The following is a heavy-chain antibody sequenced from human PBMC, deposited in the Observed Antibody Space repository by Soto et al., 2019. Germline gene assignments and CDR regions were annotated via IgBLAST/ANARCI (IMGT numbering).Heavy chain of an antibody. Sequence: QVQLVQSGAEVKKPGASVKVSCKASGYTFTTYGINWVRRARGQGLEWMGWISTYSGNTKYAQKLQGRVSMTTDTSTIIAYMELRSLRSDDTALYYCARDQGYSTSSTYFYGMDVWGQGTTVTGSS. J-gene: IGHJ6*01. CDR3: ARDQGYSTSSTYFYGMDV. D-gene: IGHD6-6*01. CDR1: GYTFTTYG. CDR2: ISTYSGNT. V-gene: IGHV1-18*01.